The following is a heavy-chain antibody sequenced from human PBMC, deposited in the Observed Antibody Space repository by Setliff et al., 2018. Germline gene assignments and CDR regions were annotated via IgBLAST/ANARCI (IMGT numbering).Heavy chain of an antibody. CDR2: IYWDDDK. D-gene: IGHD5-18*01. Sequence: SGPTLVNPTQTLTLTCTLSGFSLSRRGVGVGWIRQPPGKALEWLALIYWDDDKRYSPSLKNRLNITKDTSKNQVVLTMTNIDPVDTATYYCARGIWNTTMALFDYWGQGTLVTVSS. V-gene: IGHV2-5*02. CDR3: ARGIWNTTMALFDY. CDR1: GFSLSRRGVG. J-gene: IGHJ4*02.